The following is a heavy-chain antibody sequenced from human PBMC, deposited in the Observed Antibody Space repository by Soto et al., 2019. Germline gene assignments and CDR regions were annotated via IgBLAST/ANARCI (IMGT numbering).Heavy chain of an antibody. CDR3: AKWNSNYYYYGMDV. CDR1: GFTFSSYA. Sequence: QPGGSLRLSCAASGFTFSSYAMSWVRQAPGKGLEWVSAISGSGGSTYYADSVKGRFTISRDNSKNTLYLQMNSLRAEDTAVYYCAKWNSNYYYYGMDVWGQGTTVTVSS. D-gene: IGHD1-1*01. J-gene: IGHJ6*02. CDR2: ISGSGGST. V-gene: IGHV3-23*01.